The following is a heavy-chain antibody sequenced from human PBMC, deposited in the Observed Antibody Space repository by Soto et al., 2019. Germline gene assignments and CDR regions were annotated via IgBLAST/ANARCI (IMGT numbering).Heavy chain of an antibody. J-gene: IGHJ6*02. V-gene: IGHV4-34*01. Sequence: QVQLQQWGAGLLEPAETLSLTCAVYGGSVSGYYWSWIRQPPGKGLEWIGEINHRGNTNYNPSIKSRVTILVDTSKNQVAVKLSSVTAADTAVYYCARTGGMDVWGQGTTVTVSS. CDR2: INHRGNT. CDR3: ARTGGMDV. CDR1: GGSVSGYY.